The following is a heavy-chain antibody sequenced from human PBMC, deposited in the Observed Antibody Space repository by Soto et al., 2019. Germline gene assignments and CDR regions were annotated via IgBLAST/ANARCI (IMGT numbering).Heavy chain of an antibody. D-gene: IGHD6-13*01. V-gene: IGHV1-69*13. CDR3: ARSGIAAAGHFDY. CDR1: GGTFSSYA. Sequence: VASVKVSCKASGGTFSSYAISWVRQAPGQGLEWMGGIIPIFGTANYAQKFQGRVTITADESTSTAYMELSSLRSEDTAVYYCARSGIAAAGHFDYWGQGTLVTVSS. CDR2: IIPIFGTA. J-gene: IGHJ4*02.